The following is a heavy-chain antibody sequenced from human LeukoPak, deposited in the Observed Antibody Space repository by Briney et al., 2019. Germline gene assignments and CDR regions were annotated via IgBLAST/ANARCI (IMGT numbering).Heavy chain of an antibody. J-gene: IGHJ6*02. Sequence: GGSLRLSCAASGFTFSSYGMHWVRQAPGKGLEWVAVIWYDGSNKYYADSVKGRFTISRDNSKNTLYLQMNSLRAEDTAVYYCASKGEVLRGLWFGELWGSYGMDVWGQGTTVTVSS. V-gene: IGHV3-33*01. CDR2: IWYDGSNK. CDR1: GFTFSSYG. CDR3: ASKGEVLRGLWFGELWGSYGMDV. D-gene: IGHD3-10*01.